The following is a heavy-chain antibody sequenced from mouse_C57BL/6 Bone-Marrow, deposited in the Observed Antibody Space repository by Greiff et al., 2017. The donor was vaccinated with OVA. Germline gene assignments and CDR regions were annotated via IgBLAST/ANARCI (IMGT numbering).Heavy chain of an antibody. CDR2: INPSTGGT. Sequence: EVMLVESGPELVKPGASVKISCKASGYSFTGYYMNWVKQSPEKSLEWIGEINPSTGGTTYNQKFKAKATLTVDKSSSTAYMQLKSLTSEDSAVYYCARRTTARYAMDYWGQGTSVTVSS. J-gene: IGHJ4*01. D-gene: IGHD1-2*01. CDR1: GYSFTGYY. CDR3: ARRTTARYAMDY. V-gene: IGHV1-42*01.